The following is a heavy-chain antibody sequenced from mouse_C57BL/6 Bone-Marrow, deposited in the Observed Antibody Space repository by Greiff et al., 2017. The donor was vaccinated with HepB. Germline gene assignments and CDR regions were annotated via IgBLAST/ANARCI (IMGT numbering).Heavy chain of an antibody. Sequence: EVKLMESGGGLVKPGGSLKLSCAASGFTFSDYGMHWVRQAPEKGLEWVAYISSGSSTIYYADTVKGRFTISRDNAKKTLFLQMTSLRSEDTAMYYCARNLHFDYWGQGTTLTVSS. CDR3: ARNLHFDY. J-gene: IGHJ2*01. V-gene: IGHV5-17*01. CDR1: GFTFSDYG. CDR2: ISSGSSTI.